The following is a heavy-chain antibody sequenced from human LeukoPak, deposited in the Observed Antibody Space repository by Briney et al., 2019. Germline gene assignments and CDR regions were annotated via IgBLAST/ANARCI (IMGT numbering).Heavy chain of an antibody. V-gene: IGHV4-34*01. CDR2: INHSGST. D-gene: IGHD3-9*01. J-gene: IGHJ4*02. CDR1: GGSFSNYY. Sequence: PSETLSLTCAVYGGSFSNYYWTWIRQPPGKGLEWIGEINHSGSTNYNPSLKSRGTISVDTSKNQFSVKLSSVTAADTPVYYCASRPSYYDILTGYCSAFDYWGQGTLVTVSS. CDR3: ASRPSYYDILTGYCSAFDY.